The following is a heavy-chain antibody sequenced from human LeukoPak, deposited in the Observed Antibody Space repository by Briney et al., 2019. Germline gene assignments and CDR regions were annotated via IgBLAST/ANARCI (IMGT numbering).Heavy chain of an antibody. CDR3: ARRQFYYYGMDV. Sequence: PGGSLRLSCAASGFTFNTYEMNWVRQAPGKGLEWVSYISSGGSSINYADSVKGRFTISGDNAKNSLYLQMNSLRAEDTAVYYCARRQFYYYGMDVLGQGTTVTVSS. J-gene: IGHJ6*02. V-gene: IGHV3-48*03. CDR1: GFTFNTYE. D-gene: IGHD5-24*01. CDR2: ISSGGSSI.